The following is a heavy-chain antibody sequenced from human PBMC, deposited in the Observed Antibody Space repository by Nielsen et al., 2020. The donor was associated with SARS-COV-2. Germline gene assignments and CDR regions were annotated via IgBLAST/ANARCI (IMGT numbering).Heavy chain of an antibody. Sequence: WIRQPPGKGLEWVSAISGSGGSTYYADSVKGRFTISRDNSKNTLYLQMNSLRAEDTAVYYCARDPNDFWSGYQPRYYYGMDVWGQGTTVTVSS. J-gene: IGHJ6*02. CDR2: ISGSGGST. V-gene: IGHV3-23*01. CDR3: ARDPNDFWSGYQPRYYYGMDV. D-gene: IGHD3-3*01.